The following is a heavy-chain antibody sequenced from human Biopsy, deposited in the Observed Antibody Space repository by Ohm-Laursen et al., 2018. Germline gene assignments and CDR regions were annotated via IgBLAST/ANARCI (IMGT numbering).Heavy chain of an antibody. CDR1: GGSIRGSTYY. V-gene: IGHV4-39*01. CDR2: IYYSGNT. CDR3: ARQVDFWSGYVDY. J-gene: IGHJ4*02. Sequence: TLSLTCNVSGGSIRGSTYYWGWIRQTPGKGLEWIGNIYYSGNTDYSPSLKSRVTISVDTSNNQFSLKLRSVTAADTAVYYCARQVDFWSGYVDYWGQGTLVTVSS. D-gene: IGHD3-3*01.